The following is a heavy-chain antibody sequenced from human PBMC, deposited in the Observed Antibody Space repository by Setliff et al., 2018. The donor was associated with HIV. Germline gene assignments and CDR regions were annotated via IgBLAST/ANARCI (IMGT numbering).Heavy chain of an antibody. Sequence: GGSLRLSCAASGFTFSTSWMGWVRQSPGKGLEWVANTKPDEGEKFYLDSVRGRFTISRDNAKNSLYLQMSGLKIEDMAVYYCAKDGSGWSQHWGQGTRVTVSS. D-gene: IGHD6-19*01. CDR2: TKPDEGEK. J-gene: IGHJ1*01. V-gene: IGHV3-7*01. CDR1: GFTFSTSW. CDR3: AKDGSGWSQH.